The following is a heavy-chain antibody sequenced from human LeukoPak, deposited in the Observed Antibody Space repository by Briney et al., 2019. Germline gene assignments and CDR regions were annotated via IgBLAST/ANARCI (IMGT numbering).Heavy chain of an antibody. CDR3: GRGVPTLYYYYYYGMDV. Sequence: ASVKVSCKASGYTFTGYYMHGGRQAPGQGLEWRGWSNPNSGGTNYAQKFQGRVNMTRDTSISTAYMELSRLRSHDKAVYYCGRGVPTLYYYYYYGMDVWRQGPTVPVSS. V-gene: IGHV1-2*02. D-gene: IGHD2-2*01. J-gene: IGHJ6*01. CDR1: GYTFTGYY. CDR2: SNPNSGGT.